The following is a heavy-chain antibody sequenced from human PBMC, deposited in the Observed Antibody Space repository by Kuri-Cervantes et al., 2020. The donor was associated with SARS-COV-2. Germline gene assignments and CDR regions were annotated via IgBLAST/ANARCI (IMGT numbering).Heavy chain of an antibody. J-gene: IGHJ4*02. D-gene: IGHD5-24*01. CDR2: INPNSGGT. CDR1: GYTFTSYG. Sequence: ASVKVSCKASGYTFTSYGISWVRQAPGQGLEWMGWINPNSGGTNYAQKFQGWVTMTRDTSISTAYMELSSLRSEDTAVYYCARVAQMATITGFDYWGQGTLVTVSS. V-gene: IGHV1-2*04. CDR3: ARVAQMATITGFDY.